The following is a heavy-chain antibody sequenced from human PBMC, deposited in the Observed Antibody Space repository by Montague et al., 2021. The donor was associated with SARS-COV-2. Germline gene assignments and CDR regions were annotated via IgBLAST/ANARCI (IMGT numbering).Heavy chain of an antibody. D-gene: IGHD3-3*01. J-gene: IGHJ4*02. CDR1: GGSISSYY. CDR3: ASQVPDFWNGIDY. CDR2: IYYSGST. Sequence: SETLSLTCTVSGGSISSYYWSWIRQPPGKGLEWIGYIYYSGSTNYNPSLKSRVTISVDTSKNQFSLKLSSVTAADTAVYYCASQVPDFWNGIDYWGQGTLVTVSS. V-gene: IGHV4-59*01.